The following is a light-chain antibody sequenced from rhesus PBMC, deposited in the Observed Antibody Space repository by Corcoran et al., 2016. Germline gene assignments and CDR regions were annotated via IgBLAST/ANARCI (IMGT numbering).Light chain of an antibody. CDR2: EAS. CDR1: QGITKD. J-gene: IGKJ3*01. CDR3: PHYYSTPFT. V-gene: IGKV1-22*01. Sequence: DIQMTQSPSSLSASVGDRVTITCRASQGITKDLAWYQQKPGETLKLLIYEASSLQSGIPSRVSGSRSWTDFTLTISILQSEDFATYYCPHYYSTPFTFGPGTKLDIK.